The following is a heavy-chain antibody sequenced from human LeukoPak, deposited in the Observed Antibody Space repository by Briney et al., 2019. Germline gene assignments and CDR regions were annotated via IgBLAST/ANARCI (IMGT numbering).Heavy chain of an antibody. J-gene: IGHJ4*02. V-gene: IGHV3-30*04. CDR2: SSKDGSGK. Sequence: GGSLRLSCAASGFIFNNYAMHWVRQAPGKGLEWVAVSSKDGSGKYYANTVKGRFTISRDTSKSTLYLQMDSLKTEDSAIYYCARGYYDSSPIKDWGQGTLVTVSS. CDR1: GFIFNNYA. CDR3: ARGYYDSSPIKD. D-gene: IGHD3-22*01.